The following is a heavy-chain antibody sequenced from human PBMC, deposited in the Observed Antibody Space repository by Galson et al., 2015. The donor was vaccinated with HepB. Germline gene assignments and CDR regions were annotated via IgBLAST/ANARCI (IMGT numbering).Heavy chain of an antibody. D-gene: IGHD4-17*01. Sequence: SVKVSCKASGYTFTGYYMHWVRQAPGQGLEWMGWINPNSGGTNYAQKFQGRVTMTRDTSISTAYMELSRLRSDDTAVYYCARAPRMTTAGRGPFDYWGQGTLVTVSS. CDR2: INPNSGGT. CDR1: GYTFTGYY. CDR3: ARAPRMTTAGRGPFDY. J-gene: IGHJ4*02. V-gene: IGHV1-2*02.